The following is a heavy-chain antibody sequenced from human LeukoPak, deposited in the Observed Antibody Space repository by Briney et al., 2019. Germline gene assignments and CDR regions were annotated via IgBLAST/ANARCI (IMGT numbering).Heavy chain of an antibody. Sequence: GGSLRLSCAASGFSFDGYAMHWVRQAPGKGLEWVSGISWNSGIRDYADSVKGRFTISRDNARNSLYLQMNSLRAEDTALYYCAKGHSGPGGGLNIWGQGTMVTVSS. D-gene: IGHD3-10*01. J-gene: IGHJ3*02. V-gene: IGHV3-9*01. CDR1: GFSFDGYA. CDR3: AKGHSGPGGGLNI. CDR2: ISWNSGIR.